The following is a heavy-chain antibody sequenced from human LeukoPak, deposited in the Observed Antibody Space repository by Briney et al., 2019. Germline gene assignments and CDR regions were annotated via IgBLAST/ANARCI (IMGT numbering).Heavy chain of an antibody. CDR2: ISGGGGCT. CDR1: GFTFSNYA. V-gene: IGHV3-23*01. D-gene: IGHD6-19*01. J-gene: IGHJ5*02. Sequence: GGSLRLSCAASGFTFSNYAMAWVRQAPGKGLEWVSGISGGGGCTYYVDSVKGRFTISRDNSKNTLFLQMNSLRAEDTAVYYCAKVPAVAGKKNWFDPWGLGTLVTVSS. CDR3: AKVPAVAGKKNWFDP.